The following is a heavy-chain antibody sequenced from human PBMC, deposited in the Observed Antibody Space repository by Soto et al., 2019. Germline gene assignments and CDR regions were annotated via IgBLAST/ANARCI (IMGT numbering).Heavy chain of an antibody. Sequence: QVQLVQSGAEVKKPGSSVKVSCKASGGTFSSYAITWVRQAPGQGLEWMGGIIPIFGTANYAQKFQGRVTITADESTSTAYMELSSLRSEDTALYYCGRDRGPSSGYYPYWFDPWGQGTLVTVSS. CDR1: GGTFSSYA. J-gene: IGHJ5*02. V-gene: IGHV1-69*12. D-gene: IGHD3-22*01. CDR2: IIPIFGTA. CDR3: GRDRGPSSGYYPYWFDP.